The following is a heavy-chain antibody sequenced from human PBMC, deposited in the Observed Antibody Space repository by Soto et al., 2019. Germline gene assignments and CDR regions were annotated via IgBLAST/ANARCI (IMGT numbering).Heavy chain of an antibody. Sequence: PGGSLRLSCAASGFTFSSYAMSWFRQAPGKGLEWVGIVRSKAYGGTTEYAASVKGRFDISRDDSKSIAYLQMNSVTTEDTAVYFCARYTYTSRYSYYGMDVWGHGTTVTVSS. CDR2: VRSKAYGGTT. D-gene: IGHD6-13*01. J-gene: IGHJ6*02. V-gene: IGHV3-49*03. CDR3: ARYTYTSRYSYYGMDV. CDR1: GFTFSSYA.